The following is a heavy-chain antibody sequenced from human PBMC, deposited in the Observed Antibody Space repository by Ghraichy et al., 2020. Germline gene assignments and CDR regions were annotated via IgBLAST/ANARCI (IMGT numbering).Heavy chain of an antibody. V-gene: IGHV4-34*01. CDR1: GGSFSGYY. CDR2: INHSGST. Sequence: SETLSLTCAVYGGSFSGYYWSWIRQPPGKGLEWIGEINHSGSTNYNPSLKSRVTISVDTSKNQFSLRLSSVTAADTAVYYCARRLTGERPTLDYWGQGTLVTVSS. CDR3: ARRLTGERPTLDY. D-gene: IGHD7-27*01. J-gene: IGHJ4*02.